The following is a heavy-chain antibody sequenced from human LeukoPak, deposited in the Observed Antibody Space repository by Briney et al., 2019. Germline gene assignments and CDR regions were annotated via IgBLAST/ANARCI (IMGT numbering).Heavy chain of an antibody. V-gene: IGHV1-24*01. CDR3: ARGIWSATRVDYYLDN. Sequence: GASVKVSCKVSGYTLTELSMHWVRQAPGKGLEWMGGFDPEDGETIYAQNFEGRVTITRDSSANIVYMELSSLTSEDTAVYYCARGIWSATRVDYYLDNWGQGTLVTVSS. CDR1: GYTLTELS. CDR2: FDPEDGET. D-gene: IGHD5-24*01. J-gene: IGHJ4*02.